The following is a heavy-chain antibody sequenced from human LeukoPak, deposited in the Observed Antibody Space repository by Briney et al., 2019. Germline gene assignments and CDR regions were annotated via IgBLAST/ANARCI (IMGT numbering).Heavy chain of an antibody. CDR1: GGSVSSSSYY. D-gene: IGHD7-27*01. V-gene: IGHV4-39*01. Sequence: SETLSLTCTVSGGSVSSSSYYWGWIRQPPGKGLEWIGSISYSGTNYNNPSLKSRVSISIDTSKNQFPVKLTSVTAADTAMYYCASLGTLRSWGQGTLVTVSS. CDR2: ISYSGTN. J-gene: IGHJ5*02. CDR3: ASLGTLRS.